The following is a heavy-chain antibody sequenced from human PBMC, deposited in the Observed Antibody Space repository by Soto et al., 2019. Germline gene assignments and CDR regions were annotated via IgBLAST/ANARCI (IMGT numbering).Heavy chain of an antibody. CDR1: GYTLTELS. CDR2: FDPEDGET. V-gene: IGHV1-24*01. D-gene: IGHD6-6*01. J-gene: IGHJ3*02. CDR3: ATDPEYSSSAGAFDI. Sequence: ASVKVSCKVSGYTLTELSMHWVRQAPGKGLEWMGGFDPEDGETIYAQKFQGRVTMAEDTSTDTAYMELSSLRSEDTAVYHCATDPEYSSSAGAFDIWGQGTMVTVSS.